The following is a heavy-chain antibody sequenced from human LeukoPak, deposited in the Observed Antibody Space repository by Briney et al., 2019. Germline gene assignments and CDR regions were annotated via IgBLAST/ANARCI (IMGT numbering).Heavy chain of an antibody. Sequence: PGGSLRLSCAASGFTFSSYAMSWVRQAPGKGLEWVSDISGGGATTFYADSVKGRLTISRDNPKNTLYLQLSSLRAEDTAVYYCAKSTGYSTTGRDLDSWGRGTLVTVSS. D-gene: IGHD6-13*01. CDR3: AKSTGYSTTGRDLDS. J-gene: IGHJ5*01. V-gene: IGHV3-23*01. CDR1: GFTFSSYA. CDR2: ISGGGATT.